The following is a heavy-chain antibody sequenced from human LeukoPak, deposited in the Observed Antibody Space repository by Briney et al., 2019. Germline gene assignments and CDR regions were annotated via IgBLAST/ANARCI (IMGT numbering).Heavy chain of an antibody. V-gene: IGHV4-4*02. Sequence: SGTLSLTCAVSGGSISSSNWWSWVRQPPGKGLEWIGEIYHSGSTNYNPSLKSRITISVDKSKNQFSLKLSSVTAADTAVYYCARGSVVFTMVRGVPPPYDYWGQGTLVTVSS. CDR3: ARGSVVFTMVRGVPPPYDY. CDR1: GGSISSSNW. D-gene: IGHD3-10*01. J-gene: IGHJ4*02. CDR2: IYHSGST.